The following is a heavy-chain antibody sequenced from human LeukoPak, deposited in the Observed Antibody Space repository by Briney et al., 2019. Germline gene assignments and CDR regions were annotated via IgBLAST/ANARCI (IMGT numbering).Heavy chain of an antibody. Sequence: SGTLSLTCAVSGGSISSSNWWSWVRQLPGKGLEWIGYIYYSGSTNYNPSLKSRVTISVDTSKNQFSLKLSSVTAADTAVYYCARGHGGNSEGVDYWGQGTLVTVSS. V-gene: IGHV4-4*02. J-gene: IGHJ4*02. CDR2: IYYSGST. CDR1: GGSISSSNW. CDR3: ARGHGGNSEGVDY. D-gene: IGHD4-23*01.